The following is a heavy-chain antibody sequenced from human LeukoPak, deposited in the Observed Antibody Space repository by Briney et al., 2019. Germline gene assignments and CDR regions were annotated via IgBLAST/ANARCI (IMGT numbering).Heavy chain of an antibody. V-gene: IGHV4-61*02. CDR2: IYTSGST. CDR1: GDSISSGSYY. J-gene: IGHJ4*02. Sequence: SQTLSLTCTVSGDSISSGSYYWSWIRQPAGKGLEWIGRIYTSGSTNYNPSLKSRVTISVDTSKNQFSLKLSSVTAADTAVYYCARDHVDTAMVTPDYWGQGTLVTVSS. CDR3: ARDHVDTAMVTPDY. D-gene: IGHD5-18*01.